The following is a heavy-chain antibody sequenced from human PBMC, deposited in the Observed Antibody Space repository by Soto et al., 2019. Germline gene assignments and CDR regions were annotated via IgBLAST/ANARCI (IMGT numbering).Heavy chain of an antibody. CDR2: INHSGST. CDR1: GGSFSGYY. CDR3: ASLPQVVPAAIRWFDP. Sequence: SETLSLTCAVYGGSFSGYYWSWIRQPPGKGLEWIGEINHSGSTNYNPSLKSRVTISVDTSKNQFSLKLSSVTAADTAVYYCASLPQVVPAAIRWFDPWGQGTLVTVPS. V-gene: IGHV4-34*01. D-gene: IGHD2-2*01. J-gene: IGHJ5*02.